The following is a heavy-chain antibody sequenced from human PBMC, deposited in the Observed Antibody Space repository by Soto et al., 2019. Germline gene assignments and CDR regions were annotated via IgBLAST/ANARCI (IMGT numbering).Heavy chain of an antibody. CDR3: ARDGVGANGLSCWFDP. V-gene: IGHV1-3*01. D-gene: IGHD1-26*01. J-gene: IGHJ5*02. Sequence: QVQLVQSGAEVKKPGASVKVSCKASGYTFTSYAMHWVRQAPGQRLEWMGWINAGNGNTKYSQKFQGRVTITRDTSASTAYMELSSLRSEDTAVYYCARDGVGANGLSCWFDPWGQGTLVTVSS. CDR2: INAGNGNT. CDR1: GYTFTSYA.